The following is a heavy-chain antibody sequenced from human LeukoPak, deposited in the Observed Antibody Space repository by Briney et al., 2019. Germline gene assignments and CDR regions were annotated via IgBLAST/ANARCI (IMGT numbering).Heavy chain of an antibody. D-gene: IGHD1-7*01. CDR3: ARTGGSRNYISY. V-gene: IGHV5-51*01. Sequence: GQSLKISCKGSGYSFTTYWIAWVRQMPGRGLEWMGIISPDDSDLRYSPSFQGHVTISADKSISTASLQWRSLQPSDTAMYNCARTGGSRNYISYWGQGTLVTVSS. J-gene: IGHJ4*02. CDR1: GYSFTTYW. CDR2: ISPDDSDL.